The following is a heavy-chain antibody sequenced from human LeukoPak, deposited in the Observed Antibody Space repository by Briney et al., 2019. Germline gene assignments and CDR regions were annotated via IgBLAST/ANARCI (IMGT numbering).Heavy chain of an antibody. CDR1: GFIFSDYY. Sequence: GGSLRLSCAASGFIFSDYYMSWIRQAPGKGLEWVSYISNIGTTIYYADSVKGRFTISRDTAKNSLYLQMNSLRAEDTAVYYCARWYYYETSGLYYGSFDNWGQGTLVTVSS. CDR3: ARWYYYETSGLYYGSFDN. D-gene: IGHD3-22*01. V-gene: IGHV3-11*01. J-gene: IGHJ5*02. CDR2: ISNIGTTI.